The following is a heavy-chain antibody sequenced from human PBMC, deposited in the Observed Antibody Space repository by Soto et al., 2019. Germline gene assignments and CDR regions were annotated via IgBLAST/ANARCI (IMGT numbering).Heavy chain of an antibody. J-gene: IGHJ4*02. V-gene: IGHV4-34*01. CDR2: INHSGST. Sequence: QVQLQQWGAGLLKPSETLSLTCAVYGGSFSGYYWSWIRQPPGKGLEWIGEINHSGSTNYNPSLKIRVAISVDTSKNQFSLKLSSVTAADTAVYYCARGKAVVVPAAMRGYFDYWGQGTLVTVSS. D-gene: IGHD2-2*01. CDR1: GGSFSGYY. CDR3: ARGKAVVVPAAMRGYFDY.